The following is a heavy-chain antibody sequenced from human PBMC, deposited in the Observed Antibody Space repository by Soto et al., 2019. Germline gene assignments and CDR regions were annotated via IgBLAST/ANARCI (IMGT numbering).Heavy chain of an antibody. CDR3: ARNYYKSKGYGY. Sequence: SETLSLTCTVSRSSINSGGYYWNWIRQNPGKCLEWIGYINDGGSTYYNPSRKSRVILSRDTSKIRLSLNLSSVTAADTAIYYRARNYYKSKGYGYWGQGTRGTVSS. CDR1: RSSINSGGYY. J-gene: IGHJ4*02. CDR2: INDGGST. D-gene: IGHD3-22*01. V-gene: IGHV4-31*03.